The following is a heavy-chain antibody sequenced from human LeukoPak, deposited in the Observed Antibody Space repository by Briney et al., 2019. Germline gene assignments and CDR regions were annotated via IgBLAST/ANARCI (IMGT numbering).Heavy chain of an antibody. CDR2: ISGSGGST. D-gene: IGHD3-22*01. Sequence: GGSLRLSCAVSGFTFSSYAMSWVRQAPGKWLGWVSAISGSGGSTYYADSVKCRFAISRDNSKNTLYLQMNSLRAEDTAVYYCAKDAWIVVVFYYFDYWGQGTLVTVSS. CDR1: GFTFSSYA. CDR3: AKDAWIVVVFYYFDY. J-gene: IGHJ4*02. V-gene: IGHV3-23*01.